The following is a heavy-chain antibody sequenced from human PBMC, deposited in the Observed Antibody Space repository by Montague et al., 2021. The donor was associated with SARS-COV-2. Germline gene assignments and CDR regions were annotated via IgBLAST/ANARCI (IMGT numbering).Heavy chain of an antibody. CDR2: ISWNSGYL. CDR3: EKIRAYFFDY. V-gene: IGHV3-9*01. J-gene: IGHJ4*02. Sequence: SLRLSCAASGFTFEDHAMHWVRQAPGKGLEWVSSISWNSGYLDYAESVKGRFTISRDNAKNSLYLEMDGLRVEDTALYYCEKIRAYFFDYWGQGTLVTVSS. CDR1: GFTFEDHA.